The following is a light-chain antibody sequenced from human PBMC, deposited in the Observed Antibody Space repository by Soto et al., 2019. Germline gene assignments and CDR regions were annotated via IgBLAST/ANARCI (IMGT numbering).Light chain of an antibody. CDR1: SSDVGGYNY. J-gene: IGLJ1*01. Sequence: QSALTQPDSVSGSPGQSITISCTGTSSDVGGYNYVSWYQQHPGKAPKLMIYDVSNRPSGVSNRFSGSKSGNTASLTISGLQAEDEADYYCSSYISSSPWYVFGTGTKLTVL. CDR3: SSYISSSPWYV. V-gene: IGLV2-14*01. CDR2: DVS.